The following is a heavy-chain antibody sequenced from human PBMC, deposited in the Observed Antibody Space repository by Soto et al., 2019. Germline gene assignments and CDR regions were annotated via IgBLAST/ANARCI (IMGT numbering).Heavy chain of an antibody. Sequence: PSQTISLTCAISGDSVSSNSATWDWIRQSQSRGLEWLGRTYYMSKWYNDYAVSVKSRITINPATSNNLLSLQLNSLTPDDTAVYYCARLIGNSWLDSWGQGTLVTVSS. D-gene: IGHD2-8*01. CDR3: ARLIGNSWLDS. J-gene: IGHJ5*01. V-gene: IGHV6-1*01. CDR2: TYYMSKWYN. CDR1: GDSVSSNSAT.